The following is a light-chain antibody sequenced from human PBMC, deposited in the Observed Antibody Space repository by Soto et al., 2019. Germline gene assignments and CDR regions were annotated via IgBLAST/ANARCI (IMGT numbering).Light chain of an antibody. J-gene: IGKJ4*01. CDR2: GAV. CDR1: QSISSY. Sequence: DIQMTQSPSSLSASVGDRVTVTCRASQSISSYINWYRQKPGKAPKLLIHGAVNLQSGVPSRFSGSGAGTDFTLTISSLQPEDFATYYCQQSYTSPRTFGGGTKVEIK. CDR3: QQSYTSPRT. V-gene: IGKV1-39*01.